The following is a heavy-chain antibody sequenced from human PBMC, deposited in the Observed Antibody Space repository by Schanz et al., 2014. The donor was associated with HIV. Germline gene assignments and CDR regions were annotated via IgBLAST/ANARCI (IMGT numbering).Heavy chain of an antibody. J-gene: IGHJ4*02. D-gene: IGHD1-1*01. CDR3: VTSTGTARPFDY. CDR1: GYTFTSYG. Sequence: QVQLVQSGAEVKKPGASVKVSCKASGYTFTSYGISWVRQAPGQGLEWMGWINPNSGGTNYAQKFQGRVTMTRDTSISTAYMELRSLRSDDTAVYFCVTSTGTARPFDYWGQGTLVTVSS. CDR2: INPNSGGT. V-gene: IGHV1-2*02.